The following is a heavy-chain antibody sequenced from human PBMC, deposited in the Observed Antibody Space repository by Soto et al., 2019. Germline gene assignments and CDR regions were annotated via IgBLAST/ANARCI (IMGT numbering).Heavy chain of an antibody. D-gene: IGHD2-15*01. J-gene: IGHJ3*02. CDR2: INVYNGNK. V-gene: IGHV1-18*01. CDR1: GYTFATYG. Sequence: QVQLVQSGPEVKKPGASVLVSCKTSGYTFATYGISWVRQAPGQGLEWMGWINVYNGNKIYAQKFQGRFTLTTDTATSTAYMELRSLRSDDTALYFCARDRDRVAEIWGQGTMVTVSS. CDR3: ARDRDRVAEI.